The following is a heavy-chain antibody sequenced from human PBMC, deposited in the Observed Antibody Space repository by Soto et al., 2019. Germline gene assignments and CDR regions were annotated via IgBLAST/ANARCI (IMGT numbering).Heavy chain of an antibody. CDR1: GGSISSGDYY. J-gene: IGHJ4*02. CDR3: ARAKTYFDY. V-gene: IGHV4-30-4*01. CDR2: IFYSGTT. Sequence: PSETLSLTCTVSGGSISSGDYYWSWIRQPPGKGLEWIGYIFYSGTTYYNPSLKSRVTISVDTSKNQFSLKLSSVTAADTDVYYCARAKTYFDYWGQGTLVTVS.